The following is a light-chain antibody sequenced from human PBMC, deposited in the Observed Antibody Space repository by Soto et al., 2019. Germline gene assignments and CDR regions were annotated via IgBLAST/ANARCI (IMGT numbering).Light chain of an antibody. CDR2: SNS. CDR1: SSNIGGNT. J-gene: IGLJ2*01. CDR3: NSYTATSPVV. Sequence: QSVLTQPPSASGTPGQRVTFSCSGSSSNIGGNTVSWFQHLPRTAPKLLIFSNSQRPSGVPDRFSGAKSGTSASLAISGLQSEDEADYYCNSYTATSPVVFGGGTKLTVL. V-gene: IGLV1-44*01.